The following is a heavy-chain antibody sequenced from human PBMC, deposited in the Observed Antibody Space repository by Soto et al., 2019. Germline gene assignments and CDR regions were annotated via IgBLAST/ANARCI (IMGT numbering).Heavy chain of an antibody. D-gene: IGHD6-19*01. CDR1: GGSISSYY. CDR2: IYYSGST. J-gene: IGHJ5*02. V-gene: IGHV4-59*01. CDR3: ARGAAVAAEGWFAP. Sequence: SETLSLTCSVSGGSISSYYWSWIRQPPGKGLEWIGYIYYSGSTNYNPSLKSRVTISVDTSKNQFSLKLSSVTAADTAVYYCARGAAVAAEGWFAPWGQGTLVTVSS.